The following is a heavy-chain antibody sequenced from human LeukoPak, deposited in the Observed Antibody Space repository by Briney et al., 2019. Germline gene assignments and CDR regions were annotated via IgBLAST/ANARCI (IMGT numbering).Heavy chain of an antibody. V-gene: IGHV4-59*01. CDR3: ARRDWGYCYGMDV. CDR2: INYSGST. CDR1: GGSISSYY. J-gene: IGHJ6*02. Sequence: PSETLSLTCTVSGGSISSYYWSWIRQPPGKGLEGIEYINYSGSTKYNPSLKSRVTISVDTSKNQFSLKVSSVTAADTAVYYCARRDWGYCYGMDVWGQGTTVTVSS. D-gene: IGHD3/OR15-3a*01.